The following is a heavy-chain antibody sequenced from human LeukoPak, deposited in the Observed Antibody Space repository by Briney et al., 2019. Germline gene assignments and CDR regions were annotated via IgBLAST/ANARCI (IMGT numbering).Heavy chain of an antibody. CDR2: IIPIFGTA. CDR3: ARNYYDSSGPDYFDY. D-gene: IGHD3-22*01. CDR1: GGTFSSYA. Sequence: SVKVSRKASGGTFSSYAIGWVRQAPGQGLEWMGGIIPIFGTANYAQKFQGRVTITTDESTSTAYMELSSLRSEDTAVYYCARNYYDSSGPDYFDYWGQGTLVTVSS. V-gene: IGHV1-69*05. J-gene: IGHJ4*02.